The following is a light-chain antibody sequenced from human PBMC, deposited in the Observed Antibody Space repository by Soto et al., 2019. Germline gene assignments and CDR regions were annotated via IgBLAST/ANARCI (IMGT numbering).Light chain of an antibody. CDR2: AAS. V-gene: IGKV1-39*01. Sequence: RMTQSPSARSACVVDIVTIACRASQSISSYLNWYQQKPGKAPKLLIYAASSLQSGVPSRFSGSGSGTDFTLTINRLEPEDFAVYYCQQYANSPITFGQGTRLEIK. J-gene: IGKJ5*01. CDR1: QSISSY. CDR3: QQYANSPIT.